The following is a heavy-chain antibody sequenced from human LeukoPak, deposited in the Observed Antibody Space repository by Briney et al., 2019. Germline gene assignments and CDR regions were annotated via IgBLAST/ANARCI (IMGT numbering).Heavy chain of an antibody. CDR2: ISSSSSYI. Sequence: GSLRLSCVASRFTFSSYSMNWVRQTPGKGLEWVSSISSSSSYIYYADSVKGRFTISRDNAKNSLYLQMNSLGAEDTAVYYCARDNQREWFGELLAWGQGALVTVSS. D-gene: IGHD3-10*01. CDR1: RFTFSSYS. J-gene: IGHJ5*02. CDR3: ARDNQREWFGELLA. V-gene: IGHV3-21*01.